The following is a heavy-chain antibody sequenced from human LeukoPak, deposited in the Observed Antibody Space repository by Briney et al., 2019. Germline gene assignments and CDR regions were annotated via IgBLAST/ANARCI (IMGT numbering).Heavy chain of an antibody. D-gene: IGHD5-12*01. Sequence: GGSLRLSCAASGFTFSSYAMSWVRQAPGKGLGWVSAISGSGGSTYYAGSVKGRFTISRDNSKNTLYLQMNSLRAEDTAVYYCAKSKGSGYDWDYWGQGTLVTVSS. V-gene: IGHV3-23*01. CDR1: GFTFSSYA. J-gene: IGHJ4*02. CDR3: AKSKGSGYDWDY. CDR2: ISGSGGST.